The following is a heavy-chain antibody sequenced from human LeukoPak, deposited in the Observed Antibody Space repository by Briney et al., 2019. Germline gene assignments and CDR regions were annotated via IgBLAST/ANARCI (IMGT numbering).Heavy chain of an antibody. V-gene: IGHV3-11*03. Sequence: GGSLRLSCAASGFTFSNYYMSWIRQAPGKGLEWVSYISSSSSYTNYADSVKGRFTISRDKAKNSLYLQMNSLRAEDTAVYYCASSSNYAFDFRGQGTLVTVSS. D-gene: IGHD4-11*01. CDR3: ASSSNYAFDF. CDR2: ISSSSSYT. CDR1: GFTFSNYY. J-gene: IGHJ4*02.